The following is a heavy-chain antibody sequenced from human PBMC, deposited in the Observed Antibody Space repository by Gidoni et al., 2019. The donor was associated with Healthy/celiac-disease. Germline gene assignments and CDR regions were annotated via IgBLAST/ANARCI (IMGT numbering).Heavy chain of an antibody. CDR1: GFTFSSYA. J-gene: IGHJ4*02. D-gene: IGHD3-3*01. Sequence: EVQLLESGGGLVQPGGSLRLSCAASGFTFSSYAMSWVRQAPGKGLEWVSAISGSGGSTYSADSVKGRFTISRDNSKNTLYLQMNSLRAEDTAVYYCAKKVDFGVVRGLGYWGQGTLVTVSS. CDR2: ISGSGGST. CDR3: AKKVDFGVVRGLGY. V-gene: IGHV3-23*01.